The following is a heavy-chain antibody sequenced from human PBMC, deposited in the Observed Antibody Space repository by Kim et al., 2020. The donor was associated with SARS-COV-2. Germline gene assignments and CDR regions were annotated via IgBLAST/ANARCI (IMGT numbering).Heavy chain of an antibody. CDR1: GVSISSFY. V-gene: IGHV4-59*01. CDR3: ARAVWQGLEWGYYVDV. CDR2: IYHSGSG. J-gene: IGHJ6*03. D-gene: IGHD3-3*01. Sequence: SETLSLTCSVSGVSISSFYWSWVRQSPGKGLEWIGYIYHSGSGNYNPSLQSRVAISADTSKNQFSLRVTSVTAADTAVYYCARAVWQGLEWGYYVDVWG.